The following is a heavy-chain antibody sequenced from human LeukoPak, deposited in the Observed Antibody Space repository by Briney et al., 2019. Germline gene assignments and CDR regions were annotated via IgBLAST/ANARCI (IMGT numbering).Heavy chain of an antibody. D-gene: IGHD2/OR15-2a*01. V-gene: IGHV3-64D*06. Sequence: GGSLRLSCSASGFTFTSFAMHWVRHAAGEGLEYVSAINSVGDSTSYADSGKGRFTISRDNCKNTLYLQMSRLRPEDSAVYYCVKTPYSSTWYVGDYWGQGTLVTVSS. J-gene: IGHJ4*02. CDR1: GFTFTSFA. CDR3: VKTPYSSTWYVGDY. CDR2: INSVGDST.